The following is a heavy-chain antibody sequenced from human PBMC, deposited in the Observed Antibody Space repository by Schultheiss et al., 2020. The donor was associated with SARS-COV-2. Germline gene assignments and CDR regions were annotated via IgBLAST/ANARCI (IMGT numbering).Heavy chain of an antibody. CDR2: ISGSGGST. Sequence: GGSLRLSCAASGFTFSSYAMSWVRQAPGKGLEWVSAISGSGGSTYYADSVKGRSTISRDNSKNTLYLQMNSLRAEDTAVYYCAKVTGGAARPGDFDYWGQGTLVTVSS. J-gene: IGHJ4*02. V-gene: IGHV3-23*01. CDR1: GFTFSSYA. D-gene: IGHD6-6*01. CDR3: AKVTGGAARPGDFDY.